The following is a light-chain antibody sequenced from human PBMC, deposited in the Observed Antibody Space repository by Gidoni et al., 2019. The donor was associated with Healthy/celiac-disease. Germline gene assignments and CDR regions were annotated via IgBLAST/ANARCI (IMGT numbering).Light chain of an antibody. Sequence: QSVLTQPPSASGTPGQRVTISCSGSSANIGRNYVYWYQQLPGTSPQLLIYRNHHRPSGVPDRFPGSKSGPSASLAISGLRSEDEADYYCAAWDDSLSGRVVFGGGTKLTVL. V-gene: IGLV1-47*01. J-gene: IGLJ2*01. CDR2: RNH. CDR3: AAWDDSLSGRVV. CDR1: SANIGRNY.